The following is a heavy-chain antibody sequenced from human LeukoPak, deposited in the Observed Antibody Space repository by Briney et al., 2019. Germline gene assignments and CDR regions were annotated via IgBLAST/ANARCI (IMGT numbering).Heavy chain of an antibody. Sequence: GRSLRLSCAASGFTFSSYAVHWVRQAPGKGLEWVAVISHDGSNKYYPDSVKGRFTISRDNSKNMLYLQMNSLRAEDTAVFYCARQPCSGGTCYFDYWGQGALVTVSS. CDR1: GFTFSSYA. J-gene: IGHJ4*02. CDR2: ISHDGSNK. V-gene: IGHV3-30-3*01. D-gene: IGHD2-15*01. CDR3: ARQPCSGGTCYFDY.